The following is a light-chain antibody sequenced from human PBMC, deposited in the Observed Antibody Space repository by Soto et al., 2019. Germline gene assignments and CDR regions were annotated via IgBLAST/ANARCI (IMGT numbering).Light chain of an antibody. CDR2: EVT. J-gene: IGLJ2*01. CDR3: SSYAATNNLVV. V-gene: IGLV2-8*01. CDR1: SSNIGGNS. Sequence: QAVVTQPPSVSAAPGQKVTISCSGSSSNIGGNSVSWYQQHPGKAPKLMIFEVTQRPSGVPDRFSGSKSGNTASLTVSGLQAEDEADYYCSSYAATNNLVVFGGGTKVTVL.